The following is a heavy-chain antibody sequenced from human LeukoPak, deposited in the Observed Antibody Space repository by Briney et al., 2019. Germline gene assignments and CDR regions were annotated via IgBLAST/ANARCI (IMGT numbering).Heavy chain of an antibody. J-gene: IGHJ4*02. Sequence: GRSLRLSCAASGFTFSSYSMNWVRQAPGKGLEWVSSISSSSSYIYYADSVKGRFTISRDNAKNSLYLQMNSLRAEDTAVYYCARDVLAAGSCDYWGQGTLVTVSS. V-gene: IGHV3-21*01. CDR3: ARDVLAAGSCDY. CDR1: GFTFSSYS. D-gene: IGHD6-13*01. CDR2: ISSSSSYI.